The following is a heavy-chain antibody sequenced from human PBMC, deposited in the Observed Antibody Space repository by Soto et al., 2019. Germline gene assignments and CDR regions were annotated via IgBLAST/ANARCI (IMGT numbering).Heavy chain of an antibody. CDR2: IIPLFGTA. CDR1: GASFSTSA. J-gene: IGHJ3*02. D-gene: IGHD2-21*02. V-gene: IGHV1-69*01. CDR3: ARGRVTSHYIFYI. Sequence: QVQLVQSGADVKKPGSSLKVSCKASGASFSTSAISWVRQAPGQGLEWMGGIIPLFGTANYAQKFQGRVTITADGFTSTVYMELSSLRSDDTAVYFCARGRVTSHYIFYIWGQGTLVTVSS.